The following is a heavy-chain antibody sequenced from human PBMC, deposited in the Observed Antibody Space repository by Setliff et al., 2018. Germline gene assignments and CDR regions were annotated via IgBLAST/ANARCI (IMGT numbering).Heavy chain of an antibody. CDR3: SRLVRYCTTTSCQRLSGDEY. D-gene: IGHD2-2*01. Sequence: ASVKVSCEASGYSFSESIVSWVRQAPGLGLEWMGWISAYSGKAYYAQKLQDRATMTTDTSTGTAYLELRSLRSDDTAVYYCSRLVRYCTTTSCQRLSGDEYWGQGTLVTVSS. V-gene: IGHV1-18*01. CDR2: ISAYSGKA. CDR1: GYSFSESI. J-gene: IGHJ4*02.